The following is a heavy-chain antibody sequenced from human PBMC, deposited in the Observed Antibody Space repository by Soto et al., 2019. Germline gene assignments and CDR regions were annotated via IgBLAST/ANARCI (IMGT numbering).Heavy chain of an antibody. CDR1: GFTFSIYG. D-gene: IGHD4-17*01. V-gene: IGHV3-23*01. J-gene: IGHJ4*02. Sequence: GGSLRLSCAASGFTFSIYGMSWVRQAPGEGLEWVSAISGSGGSTYYADSVKGRFTISRDNSKNTLYLQMNSLRAEDTAVYYCAKDHPTVITYYFDYGGQGTQVPVSS. CDR3: AKDHPTVITYYFDY. CDR2: ISGSGGST.